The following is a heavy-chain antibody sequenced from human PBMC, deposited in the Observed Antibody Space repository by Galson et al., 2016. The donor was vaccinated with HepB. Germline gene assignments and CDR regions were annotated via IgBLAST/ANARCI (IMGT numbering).Heavy chain of an antibody. CDR1: GFTFNIYA. V-gene: IGHV3-23*01. CDR2: ISSGGTT. D-gene: IGHD1-1*01. CDR3: AKGRGGNWYEKYFQH. J-gene: IGHJ1*01. Sequence: SLRLSCAASGFTFNIYAMRWVRLAPGKGLEWVSAISSGGTTYYADSVKGRFTISRDNSKNTLSLQMNSLRAEDTAVYYCAKGRGGNWYEKYFQHWGQGTLVTVSS.